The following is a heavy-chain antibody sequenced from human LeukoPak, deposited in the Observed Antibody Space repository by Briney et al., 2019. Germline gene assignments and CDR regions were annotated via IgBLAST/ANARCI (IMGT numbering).Heavy chain of an antibody. D-gene: IGHD2-2*01. CDR2: IIPIFGTA. CDR1: GGIFSSYA. V-gene: IGHV1-69*13. CDR3: ARNLGYCSSTSCIRPDY. J-gene: IGHJ4*02. Sequence: SVNVSCKASGGIFSSYAISWVRQAPGQGLEWMGGIIPIFGTANYAQKFQGRVAITADESTSTAYMELSSLRSEDTAVYYCARNLGYCSSTSCIRPDYWGQGTLVTVSS.